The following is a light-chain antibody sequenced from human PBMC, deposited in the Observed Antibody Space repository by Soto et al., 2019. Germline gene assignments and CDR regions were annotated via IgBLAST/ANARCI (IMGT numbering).Light chain of an antibody. Sequence: EIVLTQSPATLSLSPGERATLSCRASQGDGSSLAWYQQKPGQAPRLLTYDTSNRATGIPVRFSGRGSGTDFTLTISSLEPEDFAIYYCQQRSNWLFGQGTKLEIK. CDR1: QGDGSS. J-gene: IGKJ2*01. CDR2: DTS. V-gene: IGKV3-11*01. CDR3: QQRSNWL.